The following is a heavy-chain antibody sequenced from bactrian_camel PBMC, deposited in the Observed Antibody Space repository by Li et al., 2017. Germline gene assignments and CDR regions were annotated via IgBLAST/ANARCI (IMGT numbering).Heavy chain of an antibody. V-gene: IGHV3S32*01. Sequence: VQLVESGGGLVQPGGSLRLSCTASGFAFESYEMTWVRRAPGKGLEWVSDISKGGGTKYYADLVKGRFTIARDNLKNTLYLQLDSLKTEDTGVYYCARGRYCSGDSCRRPEGQGTQVTVS. CDR1: GFAFESYE. D-gene: IGHD2*01. CDR2: ISKGGGTK. J-gene: IGHJ4*01.